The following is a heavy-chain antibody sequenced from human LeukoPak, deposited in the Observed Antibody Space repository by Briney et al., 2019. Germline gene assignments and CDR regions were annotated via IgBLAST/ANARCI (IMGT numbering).Heavy chain of an antibody. V-gene: IGHV1-8*01. CDR2: MNPNSGNT. CDR3: ARTEKITGTHDY. D-gene: IGHD1-20*01. Sequence: ASVKVSCKASGYTFTSYDINWVRQATGQGLEWMGWMNPNSGNTGYAQKFQGRVTMTRNTSISTAYMELSSLRSEDMAVYYCARTEKITGTHDYWGQGTLVTVSS. J-gene: IGHJ4*02. CDR1: GYTFTSYD.